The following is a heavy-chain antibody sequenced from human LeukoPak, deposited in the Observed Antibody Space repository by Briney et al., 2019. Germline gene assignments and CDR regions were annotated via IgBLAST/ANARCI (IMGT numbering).Heavy chain of an antibody. V-gene: IGHV4-59*08. Sequence: SETLSLTCSVSGGSISSDYWSWIRQPPGKGLEWIGYIYYSGSTNYNPSLKSRVTISVDTSKNQFSLKLSSVTAADTAVYYCAGLSSGYYYFDYWGQGTLVTVSS. J-gene: IGHJ4*02. D-gene: IGHD3-22*01. CDR3: AGLSSGYYYFDY. CDR2: IYYSGST. CDR1: GGSISSDY.